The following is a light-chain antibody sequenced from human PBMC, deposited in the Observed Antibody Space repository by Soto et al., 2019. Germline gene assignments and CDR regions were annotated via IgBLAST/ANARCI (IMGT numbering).Light chain of an antibody. Sequence: ATQMTQSPSSLSASVGDIVTMTCRASQDVRNYLGWYQQKPGKAPKLLIFGATSLQTGVPSRFSGSGFGTDFSLTISGLQPEESATYFCLQESNYSWTFGQGTKVEV. CDR2: GAT. CDR1: QDVRNY. CDR3: LQESNYSWT. J-gene: IGKJ1*01. V-gene: IGKV1-6*01.